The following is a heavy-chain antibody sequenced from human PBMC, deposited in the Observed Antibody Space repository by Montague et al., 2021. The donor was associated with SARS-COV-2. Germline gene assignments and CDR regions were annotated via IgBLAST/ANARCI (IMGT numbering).Heavy chain of an antibody. CDR2: INSDGSTT. Sequence: SLSLSCSASGFTFSNYWMPWVRQAPGKGLVWVSRINSDGSTTSYXDSVKGRFTISRDNAKNTLYLQMNSLRAEDTAVYYCVGSGWYWARYYFDYWGQGTLVTVSS. CDR1: GFTFSNYW. J-gene: IGHJ4*02. V-gene: IGHV3-74*01. CDR3: VGSGWYWARYYFDY. D-gene: IGHD6-19*01.